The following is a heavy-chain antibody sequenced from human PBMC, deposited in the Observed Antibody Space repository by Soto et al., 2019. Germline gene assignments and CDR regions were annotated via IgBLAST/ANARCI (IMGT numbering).Heavy chain of an antibody. J-gene: IGHJ4*02. CDR1: GFTVSSNY. Sequence: PGGSLRLSCAASGFTVSSNYMSWVRQAPGKGLEWVSVIYSGGSTYYADSVKGRFTISRDNSKNTLYLQMNSLRAEDTAVYYCARVGYSYGQWYYFDYWGQGTLVTVSS. D-gene: IGHD5-18*01. V-gene: IGHV3-53*01. CDR3: ARVGYSYGQWYYFDY. CDR2: IYSGGST.